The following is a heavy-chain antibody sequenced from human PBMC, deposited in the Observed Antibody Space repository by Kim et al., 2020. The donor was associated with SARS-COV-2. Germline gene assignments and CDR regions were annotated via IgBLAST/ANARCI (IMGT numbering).Heavy chain of an antibody. D-gene: IGHD2-2*01. J-gene: IGHJ4*02. CDR3: ARALKGGSTSCFDY. Sequence: ADSVKGRFTISRDNAKNSLYLQMNSLRAEDTAVYYCARALKGGSTSCFDYWGQGTLVTVSS. V-gene: IGHV3-48*03.